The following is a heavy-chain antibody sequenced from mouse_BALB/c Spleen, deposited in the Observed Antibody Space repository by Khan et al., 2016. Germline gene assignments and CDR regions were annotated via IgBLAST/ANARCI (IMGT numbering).Heavy chain of an antibody. D-gene: IGHD2-10*01. CDR1: GFNIKDYY. CDR2: IDPENGNT. CDR3: ARPYYGNYAWFAY. Sequence: VQLQQSGAELVRPGALVKLSCKASGFNIKDYYMHWVKQRPEQGLEWIGWIDPENGNTIYDPKFQGKARITADTSSNTAYLQLSSLTSEDTAVYYCARPYYGNYAWFAYWGQGTLVTVSA. J-gene: IGHJ3*01. V-gene: IGHV14-1*02.